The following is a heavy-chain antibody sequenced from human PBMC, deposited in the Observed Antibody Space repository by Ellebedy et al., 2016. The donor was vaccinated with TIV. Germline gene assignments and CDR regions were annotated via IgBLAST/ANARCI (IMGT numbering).Heavy chain of an antibody. D-gene: IGHD6-19*01. CDR2: ISTSNTYI. J-gene: IGHJ5*02. Sequence: GGSLRLSCAASGFTFTTYSMNWVRQAPGKGLEWVSSISTSNTYIFYADSVKGRFTISRDNAKNSLYLQMNNLRAEDTAIYYCAGGSVAATDQWFDPWGQGTLVTVSS. CDR1: GFTFTTYS. V-gene: IGHV3-21*01. CDR3: AGGSVAATDQWFDP.